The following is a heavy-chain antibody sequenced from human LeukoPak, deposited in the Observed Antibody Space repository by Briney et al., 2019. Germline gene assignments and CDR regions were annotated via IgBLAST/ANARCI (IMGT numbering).Heavy chain of an antibody. V-gene: IGHV3-23*01. Sequence: PGGSLRLSCAASGFTFTEHAMSWVRQAPGKGLEWVSVVSASGLTTTYADSVKGRFTISRDNSKNTVYLQMNNLRVEDTAIYYCARDNDLLTGYEDFWGPGTLVPVSS. D-gene: IGHD3-9*01. CDR3: ARDNDLLTGYEDF. CDR2: VSASGLTT. J-gene: IGHJ4*02. CDR1: GFTFTEHA.